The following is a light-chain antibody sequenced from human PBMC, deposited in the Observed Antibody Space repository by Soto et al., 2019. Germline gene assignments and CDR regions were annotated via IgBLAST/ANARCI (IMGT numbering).Light chain of an antibody. J-gene: IGKJ4*01. CDR2: AAS. V-gene: IGKV1-27*01. CDR1: QGISNY. CDR3: QKYDSAPLA. Sequence: DIQMTQSPSSLSASVGDRVTITRRASQGISNYLAWYQQKPGKVPKLLIYAASTLQSGVPSRFSGSVSGTDFTLTISSLQPDDVATYYCQKYDSAPLAFCGGTKVEIK.